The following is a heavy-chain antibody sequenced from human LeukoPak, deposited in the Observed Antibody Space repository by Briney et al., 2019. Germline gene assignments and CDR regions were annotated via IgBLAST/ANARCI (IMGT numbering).Heavy chain of an antibody. CDR2: MNPNSGNT. CDR1: GYTFTGYY. Sequence: ASVKVSCKASGYTFTGYYMHWVRQAPGQGLEWMGWMNPNSGNTGYAQKFQGRVTMTRNTSISTAYMELSSLRSEDTAVYYCARQGIAAAGTTPFDYWGQGTLVTVSS. D-gene: IGHD6-13*01. CDR3: ARQGIAAAGTTPFDY. J-gene: IGHJ4*02. V-gene: IGHV1-8*02.